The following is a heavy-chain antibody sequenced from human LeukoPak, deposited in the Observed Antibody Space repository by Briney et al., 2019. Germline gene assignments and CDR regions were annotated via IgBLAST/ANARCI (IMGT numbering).Heavy chain of an antibody. V-gene: IGHV5-51*01. CDR3: ARAYYDYVWGSQYYFDY. CDR1: GYSFTSYW. D-gene: IGHD3-16*01. Sequence: GESLKISCKGSGYSFTSYWIGWVRQMPGKGLEWMGIIYPGDSDTRYSPSFQGQVTISADKSISTAYLQWSSLKASDTVMYYCARAYYDYVWGSQYYFDYWGQGTLVTVSS. J-gene: IGHJ4*02. CDR2: IYPGDSDT.